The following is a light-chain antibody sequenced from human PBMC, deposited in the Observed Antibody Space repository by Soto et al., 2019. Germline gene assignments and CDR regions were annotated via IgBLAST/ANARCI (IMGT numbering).Light chain of an antibody. CDR3: SSYTSSTTPYV. CDR1: SSDVGGYNF. V-gene: IGLV2-14*01. CDR2: EVT. J-gene: IGLJ1*01. Sequence: QCALTQPASVSGSPGQSITISCTGSSSDVGGYNFVSWYQHHPGKAPKLILYEVTIRPSGVSSRFSGSKSGNTASLTISGLQADDEANYYCSSYTSSTTPYVFGTGTKVTVL.